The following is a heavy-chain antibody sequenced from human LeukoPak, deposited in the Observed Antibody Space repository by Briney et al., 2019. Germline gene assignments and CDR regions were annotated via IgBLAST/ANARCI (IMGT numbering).Heavy chain of an antibody. CDR3: AKGMATYGSGTLFDY. CDR1: GFTFSSYG. J-gene: IGHJ4*02. CDR2: ISYDGPNK. V-gene: IGHV3-30*18. D-gene: IGHD3-10*01. Sequence: QPGGSLRLSCAASGFTFSSYGMHWVRQAPGKGLEWVAVISYDGPNKYYADSVKGRFTISGDNSKSRLYLQMNSLRAEDTAVYYCAKGMATYGSGTLFDYWGQGTLVTVSS.